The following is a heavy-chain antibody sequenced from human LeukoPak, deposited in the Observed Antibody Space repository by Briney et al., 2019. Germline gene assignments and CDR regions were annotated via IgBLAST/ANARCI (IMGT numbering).Heavy chain of an antibody. D-gene: IGHD3-10*01. J-gene: IGHJ4*02. CDR2: ISDNGGNT. Sequence: GGSLELSCEASGFTFSTFVWSWVRQAPGKGLDWVSTISDNGGNTYYADSVKGRFTISRDNSKNTLYLQMYSLRVEDTAVYYCARRGSYFPFDYWGQGTLATVSS. CDR1: GFTFSTFV. V-gene: IGHV3-23*01. CDR3: ARRGSYFPFDY.